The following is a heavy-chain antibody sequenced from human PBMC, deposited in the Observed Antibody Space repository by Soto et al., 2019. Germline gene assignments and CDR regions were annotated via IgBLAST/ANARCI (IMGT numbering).Heavy chain of an antibody. D-gene: IGHD2-15*01. Sequence: EVQLLESGGGVVQPGGSLRLSCAASGFTFSSFAMSWVRQAPGKGLEWVSGISGSGSTTYYADSVKGRLTISRDNSKNTLNLRMNSLRAEDTAIYYCAKASDSFYLRDSFDIWGQGTVVTVSS. V-gene: IGHV3-23*01. CDR2: ISGSGSTT. J-gene: IGHJ3*02. CDR3: AKASDSFYLRDSFDI. CDR1: GFTFSSFA.